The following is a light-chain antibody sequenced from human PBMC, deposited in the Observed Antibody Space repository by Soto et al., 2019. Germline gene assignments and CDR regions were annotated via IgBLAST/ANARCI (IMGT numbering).Light chain of an antibody. J-gene: IGLJ2*01. V-gene: IGLV2-11*01. Sequence: QSALTQPRSVSGSPGQSVTISCTGTSSDVGGYNFVSWYQQYPGKVPKLIIYDVSQWPSGVPDRFSASKSDNTASLTISGLQAEDEADYYCCSYAGSSTLFGGGTQLTVL. CDR3: CSYAGSSTL. CDR2: DVS. CDR1: SSDVGGYNF.